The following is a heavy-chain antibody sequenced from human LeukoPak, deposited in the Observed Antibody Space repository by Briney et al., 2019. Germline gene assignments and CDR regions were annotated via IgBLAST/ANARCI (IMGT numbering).Heavy chain of an antibody. D-gene: IGHD6-6*01. V-gene: IGHV1-18*01. CDR3: ARDHASSSGWFDP. CDR1: GYTFISYG. J-gene: IGHJ5*02. CDR2: ISSSSGKT. Sequence: GASVKVPCKASGYTFISYGISWVRQAPGQGLEWMGWISSSSGKTNSAQKFQGRVTMTTDTSTSTAYLELRSLRFDDTVLYYCARDHASSSGWFDPWGQGTLVTGSS.